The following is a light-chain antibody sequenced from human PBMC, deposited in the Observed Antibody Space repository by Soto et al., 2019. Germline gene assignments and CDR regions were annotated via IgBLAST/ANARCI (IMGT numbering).Light chain of an antibody. CDR2: DAS. CDR3: QQRSNWPRLT. V-gene: IGKV3-11*01. J-gene: IGKJ4*01. CDR1: QSVTRF. Sequence: EIVLTQSPATLSLSLGERATLSCRASQSVTRFLAWYQQKPGQAPRLLIYDASNRATGIPARFSGSGSGTDFTLTISSLEPEDFAVYYCQQRSNWPRLTFGGGTKVEIK.